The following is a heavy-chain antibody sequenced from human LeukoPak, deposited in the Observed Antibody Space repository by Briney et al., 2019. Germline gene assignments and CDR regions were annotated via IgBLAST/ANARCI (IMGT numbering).Heavy chain of an antibody. CDR2: ISYDGSNK. D-gene: IGHD5-18*01. J-gene: IGHJ6*02. V-gene: IGHV3-30*18. CDR3: AKDVQLWPPKYGMDV. CDR1: GYTFISYG. Sequence: SCKASGYTFISYGMHWVRQAPGKGLEWVAVISYDGSNKYYADSVRGRFTISRDNSKNTLYLQMNSLRAEDTAVYYCAKDVQLWPPKYGMDVWGQGTTVTVSS.